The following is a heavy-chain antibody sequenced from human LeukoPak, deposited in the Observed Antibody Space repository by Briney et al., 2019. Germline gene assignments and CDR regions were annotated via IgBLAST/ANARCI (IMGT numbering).Heavy chain of an antibody. J-gene: IGHJ4*01. Sequence: GGSLRLSCAGSGFTFSDYYINWVRQAPGKGLEWVSCISRGGSDSYYADSVKGRFTISRDTAKNSLYLQMNSLRAEDTAVYYCARAGIVGAVFDFWGHGTLVTVSS. V-gene: IGHV3-11*01. CDR1: GFTFSDYY. CDR3: ARAGIVGAVFDF. CDR2: ISRGGSDS. D-gene: IGHD1-26*01.